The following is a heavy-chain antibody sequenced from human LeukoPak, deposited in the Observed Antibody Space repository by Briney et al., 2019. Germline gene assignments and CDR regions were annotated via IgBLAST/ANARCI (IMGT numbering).Heavy chain of an antibody. V-gene: IGHV4-59*01. CDR2: IYYSGST. D-gene: IGHD2-15*01. J-gene: IGHJ6*02. CDR3: ARAILYCSGGSCYPGLYYGMDV. Sequence: TLSLTCTVSGGSISSYYWSWIRQPPGKGLEWIGYIYYSGSTNYNPSLKSRVTISVDTSKNQFSLKLSSVTAADTAVYYCARAILYCSGGSCYPGLYYGMDVWGQGTTVTVSS. CDR1: GGSISSYY.